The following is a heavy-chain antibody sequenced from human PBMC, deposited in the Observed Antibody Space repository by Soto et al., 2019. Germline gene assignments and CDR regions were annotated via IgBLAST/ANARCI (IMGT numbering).Heavy chain of an antibody. Sequence: PGESLKISCKGFGYTYPSYWIGWVRQMPGKGLEWMGIIYPEDSDTRYSPSLQGQVTISADKSISTAYLQWSSLKASDTAMYYCARRILLWSVRDAFDIWGQGTMVTVSS. CDR3: ARRILLWSVRDAFDI. V-gene: IGHV5-51*01. CDR2: IYPEDSDT. CDR1: GYTYPSYW. J-gene: IGHJ3*02. D-gene: IGHD3-10*01.